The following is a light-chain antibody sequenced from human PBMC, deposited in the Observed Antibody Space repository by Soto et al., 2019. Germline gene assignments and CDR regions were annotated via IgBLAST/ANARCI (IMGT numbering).Light chain of an antibody. V-gene: IGKV1-5*01. CDR3: QQYNNWPPIT. J-gene: IGKJ5*01. Sequence: DIQMTQSPSSLSASVGDRVTITCRASQYIGDFLNWYQQTPGKAPKLLIYDASSLESGVPSRFSGSGSGTEFTLTISSLQSEDFAVYYCQQYNNWPPITFGQGTRLEI. CDR2: DAS. CDR1: QYIGDF.